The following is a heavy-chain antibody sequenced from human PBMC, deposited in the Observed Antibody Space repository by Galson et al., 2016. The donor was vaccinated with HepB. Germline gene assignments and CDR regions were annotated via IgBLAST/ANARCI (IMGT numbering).Heavy chain of an antibody. V-gene: IGHV3-74*01. Sequence: SLRLSCAASGFTFSSDWMHWVRQAPGKGLVWVSRINSDGSSTSYADSVKDRFTISRDNAKNTLYLQMNILRAEDTAVYYCSRARFSSGKTDAFDIWGQGTMVTFSS. CDR2: INSDGSST. CDR1: GFTFSSDW. D-gene: IGHD6-19*01. J-gene: IGHJ3*02. CDR3: SRARFSSGKTDAFDI.